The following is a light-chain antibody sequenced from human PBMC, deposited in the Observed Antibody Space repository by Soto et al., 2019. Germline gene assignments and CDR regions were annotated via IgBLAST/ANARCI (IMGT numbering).Light chain of an antibody. CDR1: QSVSSN. CDR3: RQYTNWPLT. Sequence: EIVMTQSPATLSVSPGERATLSCRASQSVSSNLAWYQQKPGQAPRLLIYGASTRATGIPARFSGGGSGTEFTLTISSLQSADFAVYFCRQYTNWPLTFGGGTKVEIK. V-gene: IGKV3-15*01. CDR2: GAS. J-gene: IGKJ4*01.